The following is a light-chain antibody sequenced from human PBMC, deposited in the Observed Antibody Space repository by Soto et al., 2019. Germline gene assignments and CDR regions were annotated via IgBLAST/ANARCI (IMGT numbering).Light chain of an antibody. Sequence: ETVLTQSPGTLSLSPGETATLSCRASQSVTSSYLAWYQQKPDQAPRLLIYGASSRATGIPDRFSGSGSGTDFTLTISSLQSEDFAVYYCQQYDDWLTWTFGQGTKVEIK. CDR2: GAS. CDR1: QSVTSSY. J-gene: IGKJ1*01. V-gene: IGKV3-20*01. CDR3: QQYDDWLTWT.